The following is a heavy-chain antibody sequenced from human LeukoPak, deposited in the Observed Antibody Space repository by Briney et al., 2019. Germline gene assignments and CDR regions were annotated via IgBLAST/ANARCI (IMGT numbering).Heavy chain of an antibody. CDR1: GGSLSGHY. D-gene: IGHD5-12*01. J-gene: IGHJ3*02. CDR2: IYSSGST. V-gene: IGHV4-59*11. CDR3: ARGLRPYYTSDAFDI. Sequence: PSETLSLTCPVSGGSLSGHYWSWIRQPPGRGLEWIAYIYSSGSTNYNPSLRSRVTISLDMSKNQFSLDLGSVTAADTAMYYCARGLRPYYTSDAFDIWGLGTMVTVSS.